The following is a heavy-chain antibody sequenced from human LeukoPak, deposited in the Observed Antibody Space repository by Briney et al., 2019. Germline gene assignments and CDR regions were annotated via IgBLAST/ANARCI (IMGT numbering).Heavy chain of an antibody. CDR3: ARGERPGLDY. V-gene: IGHV4-34*01. Sequence: KPSETLSLTCAVYSGSFSGYYWSWIRQPPGKGLEWIGEIYHSGSTNYNPSLKSRVTISVDTSKNQFSLKLISVTAADTAVYYCARGERPGLDYWGQGTLVTVSS. CDR2: IYHSGST. D-gene: IGHD1-14*01. CDR1: SGSFSGYY. J-gene: IGHJ4*02.